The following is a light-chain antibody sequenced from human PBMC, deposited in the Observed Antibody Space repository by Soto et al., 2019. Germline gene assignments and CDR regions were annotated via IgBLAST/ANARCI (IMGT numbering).Light chain of an antibody. CDR3: QQYNSYSPT. Sequence: DIQMTQSPSTLSASVGASVSITCLASQSISSWLAWYQQKPGKAPKLLIYDASSLESGVPSRFSGSGSGTDFTLTISSLHPDDFAIYYCQQYNSYSPTFGQGTKVDIK. CDR2: DAS. V-gene: IGKV1-5*01. J-gene: IGKJ1*01. CDR1: QSISSW.